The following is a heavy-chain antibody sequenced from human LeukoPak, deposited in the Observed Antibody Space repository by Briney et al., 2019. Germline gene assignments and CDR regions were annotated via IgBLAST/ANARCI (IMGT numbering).Heavy chain of an antibody. V-gene: IGHV3-30-3*01. D-gene: IGHD4-17*01. CDR3: ARDLSDYGDYVFDY. CDR1: GFTFSSYA. J-gene: IGHJ4*02. Sequence: GGSLRLSCAASGFTFSSYAMHWVRQAPGKGLEWVAVISYDGSNKYYADPVKGRFTISRDNSKNTLYLQMNSLRAEDTAVYYCARDLSDYGDYVFDYWGQGTLVTVSS. CDR2: ISYDGSNK.